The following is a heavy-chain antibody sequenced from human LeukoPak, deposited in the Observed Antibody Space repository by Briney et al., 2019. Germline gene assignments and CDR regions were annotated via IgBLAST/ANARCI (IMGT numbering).Heavy chain of an antibody. J-gene: IGHJ4*02. D-gene: IGHD6-13*01. CDR2: IYYTGST. V-gene: IGHV4-39*07. CDR3: AKSAAAGY. Sequence: PSETLSLTCTVSGGSIISTDDYWGWIRQPPGKGPEWIGSIYYTGSTYHNPSLKSRVTISEDTSKNQFSLKLSSVTAADTAVYYCAKSAAAGYWGQGTLVTVSS. CDR1: GGSIISTDDY.